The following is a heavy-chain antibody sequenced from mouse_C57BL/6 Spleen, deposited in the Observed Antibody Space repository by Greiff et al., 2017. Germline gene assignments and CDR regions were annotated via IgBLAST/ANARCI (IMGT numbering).Heavy chain of an antibody. V-gene: IGHV1-26*01. CDR1: GYTFTDYY. D-gene: IGHD1-1*01. CDR3: ALFITTVVAVDY. CDR2: INPNNGGT. Sequence: VQLQQSGPELVKPGASVKISCKASGYTFTDYYMNWVKQSHGKSLEWIGDINPNNGGTSYKQKFKGKATLTVDKSSSTAYMELRSLTSEDSAVYYCALFITTVVAVDYWGQGTTLTVSS. J-gene: IGHJ2*01.